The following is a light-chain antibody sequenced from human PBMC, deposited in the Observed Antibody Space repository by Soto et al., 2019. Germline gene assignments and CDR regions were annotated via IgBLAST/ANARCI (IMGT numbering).Light chain of an antibody. Sequence: EIVLTQSPATLSLSPGERATLSCRASQSVSTYLAWYQQKPGQAPRLLIYDASTRASGIPARFSGSGSGTDFTLTISSLEPEDFAVYYCQQRGNWPLTFGQGTRLEIK. V-gene: IGKV3-11*01. CDR1: QSVSTY. CDR2: DAS. CDR3: QQRGNWPLT. J-gene: IGKJ5*01.